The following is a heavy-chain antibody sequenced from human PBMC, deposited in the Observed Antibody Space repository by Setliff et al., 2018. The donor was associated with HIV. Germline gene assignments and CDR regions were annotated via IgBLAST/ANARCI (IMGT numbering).Heavy chain of an antibody. CDR3: VRRRTGPGGVFDY. J-gene: IGHJ4*02. V-gene: IGHV4-39*01. CDR1: GDSISNTYYY. Sequence: ETLSLTCSVSGDSISNTYYYWGWIRQPPGKGLEWIGHIHFGGGTYYDPSLKSRLTISKDTSKNQFSLNLTSVTATDTAVYYCVRRRTGPGGVFDYWGQGTLVTVSS. CDR2: IHFGGGT. D-gene: IGHD3-3*01.